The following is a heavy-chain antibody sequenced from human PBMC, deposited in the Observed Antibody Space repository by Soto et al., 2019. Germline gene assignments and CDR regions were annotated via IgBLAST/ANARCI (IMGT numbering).Heavy chain of an antibody. V-gene: IGHV4-34*01. J-gene: IGHJ6*02. D-gene: IGHD6-13*01. CDR3: GRAHRDLQQLVHYYYSMDV. CDR1: GGSFSGYY. Sequence: SETLSLTCAVYGGSFSGYYWSWIRQPPGKGLEWIGEINHSGSTNYNPSLKSRVTISVDTSKNQFSLKLSSVTAADTAVYYCGRAHRDLQQLVHYYYSMDVWGQGTTVTVSS. CDR2: INHSGST.